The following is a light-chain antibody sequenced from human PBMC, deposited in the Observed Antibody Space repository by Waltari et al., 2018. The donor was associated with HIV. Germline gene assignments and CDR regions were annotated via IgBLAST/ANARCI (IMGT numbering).Light chain of an antibody. Sequence: QSALTQPAPVSGSPGQSITIPCTGTNTDVRFYNLFPWYRHHPGKAPQPVLYGVDSRPSGVSDRFSGSKSGNTASLTISTLQAEDEADYYCSSYTNIDTLVFGGGTKLTVL. CDR3: SSYTNIDTLV. CDR1: NTDVRFYNL. CDR2: GVD. J-gene: IGLJ3*02. V-gene: IGLV2-14*01.